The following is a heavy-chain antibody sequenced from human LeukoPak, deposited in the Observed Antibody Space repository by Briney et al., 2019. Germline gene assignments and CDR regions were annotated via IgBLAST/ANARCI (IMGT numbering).Heavy chain of an antibody. CDR1: GFTFSDYG. J-gene: IGHJ6*04. D-gene: IGHD3-9*01. Sequence: PGGSLRLSCAASGFTFSDYGMHWVRQAPGKGLDWVANIWYDGSVKYYADSVKGRFTISRDNSKNTVSLQMDSLRVEDTAVNYCARRARLYFYMDVWGKGTTVTVSS. CDR2: IWYDGSVK. V-gene: IGHV3-33*01. CDR3: ARRARLYFYMDV.